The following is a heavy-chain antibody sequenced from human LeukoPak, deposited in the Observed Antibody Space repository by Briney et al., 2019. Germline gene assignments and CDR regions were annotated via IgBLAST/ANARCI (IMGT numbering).Heavy chain of an antibody. V-gene: IGHV3-21*01. CDR3: AKALTKYYYDSSGNWFDP. Sequence: GGSLRLSCAASGFTFSSYSMNWVRQAPGEGLEWVSSISSSSYIHYADSVKGRFTISRDNSKNTLYLQMISLRAEDTAVYYCAKALTKYYYDSSGNWFDPWGQGTLVTVSS. CDR1: GFTFSSYS. CDR2: ISSSSYI. D-gene: IGHD3-22*01. J-gene: IGHJ5*02.